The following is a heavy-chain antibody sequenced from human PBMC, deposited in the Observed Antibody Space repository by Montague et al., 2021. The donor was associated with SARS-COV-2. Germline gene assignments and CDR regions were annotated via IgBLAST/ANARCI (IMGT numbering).Heavy chain of an antibody. CDR1: GDSVSSNSAA. Sequence: CAISGDSVSSNSAAWNWIRQSPSRGLEWLGRTYYRSKWYNDYAVXVKSRITINPDTSKNQFSLQLNSVTPEDTAVYYCASGRMVPYSGSWTTLYYYYGMDVWGQGPTVTVAS. CDR3: ASGRMVPYSGSWTTLYYYYGMDV. D-gene: IGHD6-13*01. J-gene: IGHJ6*02. V-gene: IGHV6-1*01. CDR2: TYYRSKWYN.